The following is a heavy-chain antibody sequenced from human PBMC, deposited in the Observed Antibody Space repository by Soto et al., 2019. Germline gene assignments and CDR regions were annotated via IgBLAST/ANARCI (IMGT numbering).Heavy chain of an antibody. CDR3: ARGRGYSYGLDP. Sequence: QVQLQESGPGLVKPSQTLSLTCTVSGDSISSNTNYWSWIRQPPGEGLEWIGFISYSGTTSYSPSLKSRVAIPRDTAKNQFSLSLSSATATDPAVYYCARGRGYSYGLDPWGQGTLVTVSS. J-gene: IGHJ5*02. CDR2: ISYSGTT. CDR1: GDSISSNTNY. D-gene: IGHD5-18*01. V-gene: IGHV4-30-4*01.